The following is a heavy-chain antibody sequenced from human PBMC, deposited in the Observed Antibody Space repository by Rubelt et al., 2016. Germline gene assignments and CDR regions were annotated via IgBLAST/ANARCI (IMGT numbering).Heavy chain of an antibody. CDR1: GGSISSSSYY. Sequence: QLQLQESGPGLVKPSETLSLTCTVSGGSISSSSYYWGWIRQPPGKGLEWIGYIYYSGSTYYNPSLKSRVTISVDTSKNQFSLKLSSVTAADTAVYYCARQSCITIFGDHNWFDPWGQGTLVTVSS. J-gene: IGHJ5*02. V-gene: IGHV4-39*07. D-gene: IGHD3-3*01. CDR2: IYYSGST. CDR3: ARQSCITIFGDHNWFDP.